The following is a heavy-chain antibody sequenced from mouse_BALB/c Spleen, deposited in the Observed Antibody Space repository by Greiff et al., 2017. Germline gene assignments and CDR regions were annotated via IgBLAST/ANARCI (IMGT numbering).Heavy chain of an antibody. J-gene: IGHJ3*01. V-gene: IGHV1-87*01. CDR1: GYTFTSYW. CDR3: ARSPNYYGSTAWFAY. Sequence: VKLVESGAELARPGASVKLSCKASGYTFTSYWMQWVKQRPGQGLEWIGAIYPGDGDTRYTQKFKGKATLTADKSSSTAYMQLSSLASEDSAVYYCARSPNYYGSTAWFAYWGQGTLVTVSA. D-gene: IGHD1-1*01. CDR2: IYPGDGDT.